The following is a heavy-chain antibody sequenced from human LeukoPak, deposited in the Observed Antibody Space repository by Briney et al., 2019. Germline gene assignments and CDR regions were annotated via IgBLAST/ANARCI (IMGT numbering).Heavy chain of an antibody. CDR2: IIPIFGTA. Sequence: SVKVSCKASGGTFSSYAISWVRQAPGQGLEWMGRIIPIFGTANYAQKFQGRVTITTDESTSTAYMELSSLRSEDTTVYYCAGGYSYGYYFDYWGQGTLVTVSS. J-gene: IGHJ4*02. CDR3: AGGYSYGYYFDY. CDR1: GGTFSSYA. D-gene: IGHD5-18*01. V-gene: IGHV1-69*05.